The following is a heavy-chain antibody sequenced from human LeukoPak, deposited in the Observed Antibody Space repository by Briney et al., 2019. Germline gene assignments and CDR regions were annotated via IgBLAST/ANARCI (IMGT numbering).Heavy chain of an antibody. D-gene: IGHD5-24*01. CDR1: GFTFTNYG. V-gene: IGHV3-23*01. CDR3: ARDYSGWLQSDAFDI. J-gene: IGHJ3*02. Sequence: GGSLRLSCAVSGFTFTNYGMSWVRQAPGKGLEWVSGISGSGGGSYYADSVKGRFTISRDNSENTLYLQMNSLRAEDTAVYYCARDYSGWLQSDAFDIWGQGTMVTVSS. CDR2: ISGSGGGS.